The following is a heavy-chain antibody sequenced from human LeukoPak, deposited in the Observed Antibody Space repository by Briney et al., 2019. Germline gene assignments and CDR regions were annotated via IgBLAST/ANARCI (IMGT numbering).Heavy chain of an antibody. CDR1: GFTFSSYE. V-gene: IGHV3-48*03. Sequence: PGGSLRLSCAASGFTFSSYEMNWVRQAPGKGLEWVSYISSSGSTIYYADSVKGRFTISRDNAKNSLYLQMNSLRAEDTAVYYCASPTDILTGYQHDAFDIWGQGTMVTVSS. CDR2: ISSSGSTI. CDR3: ASPTDILTGYQHDAFDI. D-gene: IGHD3-9*01. J-gene: IGHJ3*02.